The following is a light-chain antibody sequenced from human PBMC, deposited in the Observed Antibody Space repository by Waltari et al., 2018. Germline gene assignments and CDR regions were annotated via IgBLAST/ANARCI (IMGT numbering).Light chain of an antibody. CDR1: QSVSSSY. V-gene: IGKV3-20*01. CDR2: GAS. CDR3: QQYGSSPRT. Sequence: PGQLSSSLGERATLSCRASQSVSSSYLAWYQQKPGQAPRLLSYGASSRATGIPDRFSGSGSGTDFTLTISRLEPEDFAVYYCQQYGSSPRTFGQGTKVEIK. J-gene: IGKJ1*01.